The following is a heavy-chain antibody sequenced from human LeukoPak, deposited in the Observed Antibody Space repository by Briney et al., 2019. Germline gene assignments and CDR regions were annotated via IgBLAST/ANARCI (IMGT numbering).Heavy chain of an antibody. D-gene: IGHD4-17*01. CDR1: GFTFSDYY. CDR3: ARDGDSISRTSFDY. J-gene: IGHJ4*02. V-gene: IGHV3-11*01. Sequence: TGGSLRLSCAASGFTFSDYYMSWIRQAPGKGLEWVPYISSSGSTIYYADSVKGRFTISRDNAKNSLYLQMNSLRAEDTAVYYCARDGDSISRTSFDYWGQGTLVTVSS. CDR2: ISSSGSTI.